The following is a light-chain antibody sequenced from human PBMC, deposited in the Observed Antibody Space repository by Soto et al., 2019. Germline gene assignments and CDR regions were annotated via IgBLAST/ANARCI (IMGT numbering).Light chain of an antibody. Sequence: QSALTQPRSVSGSPGQSVTISCSGTSSYVGPYSYVSWYQHHPGKVPKVVIYDFSKRPSGVPDRFSGSKSGNTASLTISGLQAEDEADYYCCSYTGSLVVFGGGTKLTVL. J-gene: IGLJ2*01. CDR3: CSYTGSLVV. CDR1: SSYVGPYSY. CDR2: DFS. V-gene: IGLV2-11*01.